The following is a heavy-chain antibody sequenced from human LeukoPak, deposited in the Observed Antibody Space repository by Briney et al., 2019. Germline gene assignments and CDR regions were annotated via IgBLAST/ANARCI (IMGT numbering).Heavy chain of an antibody. V-gene: IGHV4-39*01. D-gene: IGHD5-18*01. CDR2: IYYSGST. CDR1: GGPISSSSYY. Sequence: PSETLSLTCTVSGGPISSSSYYWGWIRQPPGKGLEWIGSIYYSGSTYYNPSLKSRVTISADTSKNQFSLKLSSVTAADTAVYYCASVDTAMVPDYWGQGTLVTVSS. CDR3: ASVDTAMVPDY. J-gene: IGHJ4*02.